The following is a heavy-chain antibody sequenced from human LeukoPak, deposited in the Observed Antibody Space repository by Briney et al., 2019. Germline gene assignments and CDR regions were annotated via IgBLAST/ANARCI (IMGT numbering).Heavy chain of an antibody. D-gene: IGHD6-19*01. CDR2: ISGSGGST. V-gene: IGHV3-23*01. Sequence: GGSLRLSCAASGFTFSSYAMSWVRQAPGKGLEWVSAISGSGGSTYYADSVRGRFTISRDNAKNSLYLQMNSLRADDTAVYFCARGYGSGWYPNWFDSWGQGSLVTVSS. CDR3: ARGYGSGWYPNWFDS. J-gene: IGHJ5*01. CDR1: GFTFSSYA.